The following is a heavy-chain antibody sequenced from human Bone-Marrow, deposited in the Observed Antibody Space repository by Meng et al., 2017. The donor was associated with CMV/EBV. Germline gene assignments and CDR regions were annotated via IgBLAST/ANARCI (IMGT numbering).Heavy chain of an antibody. CDR2: ISGSGGST. CDR1: GFTFSSYA. D-gene: IGHD1-1*01. CDR3: AKYDLAHYYGMDV. J-gene: IGHJ6*02. V-gene: IGHV3-23*01. Sequence: GESLKISCAASGFTFSSYAMSWVRQAPGKGLEWVSAISGSGGSTYYADSVKGRFTISRDNSKNTLYLQMNSLRAEDTAVYYCAKYDLAHYYGMDVWAPGTTVTVSS.